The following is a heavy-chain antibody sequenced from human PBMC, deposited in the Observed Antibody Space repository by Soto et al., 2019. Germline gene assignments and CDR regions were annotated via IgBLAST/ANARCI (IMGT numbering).Heavy chain of an antibody. CDR1: GFTFSGSA. J-gene: IGHJ6*02. Sequence: PGGSLRLSCAASGFTFSGSAMHWVRQASGKGLEWVGRIRSKANSYATAYAASVKGRFTISRDDSKNTAHLQMNSLKTEDTAIYFCALNYYGLDVLGHGTTVTVSS. V-gene: IGHV3-73*01. CDR3: ALNYYGLDV. CDR2: IRSKANSYAT.